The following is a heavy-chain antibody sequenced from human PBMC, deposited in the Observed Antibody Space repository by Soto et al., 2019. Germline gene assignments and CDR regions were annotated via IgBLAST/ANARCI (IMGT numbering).Heavy chain of an antibody. CDR2: IYYSGST. CDR3: ARTWLRPPGTFDY. Sequence: KPSETLSLTCTVSGGSISSGDYYWSWIRQPPGKGLEWIGYIYYSGSTYYNPSLKSRVTISVDTSKNQFSLKLSSVTAADTAVYYCARTWLRPPGTFDYWGQGTLVTVSS. V-gene: IGHV4-30-4*01. D-gene: IGHD5-12*01. J-gene: IGHJ4*02. CDR1: GGSISSGDYY.